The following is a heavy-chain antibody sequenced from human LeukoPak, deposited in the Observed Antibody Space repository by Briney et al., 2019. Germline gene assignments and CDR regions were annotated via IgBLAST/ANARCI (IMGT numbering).Heavy chain of an antibody. CDR2: ITDSGGIT. CDR1: GFTFSTYA. J-gene: IGHJ4*02. D-gene: IGHD2-15*01. V-gene: IGHV3-23*01. CDR3: ARESPDCSGGSCYFDY. Sequence: PGGSLRLSCAPSGFTFSTYAMSWVRQAPGKGLEWVSGITDSGGITNYADSVKGRFTMSRDNAKNTLYLQMNSLRAEDTAVYYCARESPDCSGGSCYFDYWGQGTLVTVSS.